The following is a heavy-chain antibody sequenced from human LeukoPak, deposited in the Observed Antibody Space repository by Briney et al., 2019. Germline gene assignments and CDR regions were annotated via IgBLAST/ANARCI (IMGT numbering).Heavy chain of an antibody. CDR1: GFTFSSYS. CDR2: ISSSSSTI. D-gene: IGHD4-17*01. Sequence: GGSLRLSCAASGFTFSSYSMNWVRQAPGKGLEWVSYISSSSSTIYYADSVKGRFTISRDNAKNPLYLQMNSLRAEDTAVYYCARDTNGDYDYWGQGTLVTVSS. CDR3: ARDTNGDYDY. J-gene: IGHJ4*02. V-gene: IGHV3-48*01.